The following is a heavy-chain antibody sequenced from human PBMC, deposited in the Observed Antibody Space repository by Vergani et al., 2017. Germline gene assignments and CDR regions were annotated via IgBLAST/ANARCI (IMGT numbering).Heavy chain of an antibody. CDR2: IYYSGST. CDR3: ARGDGTVGWLPLN. J-gene: IGHJ4*02. D-gene: IGHD6-19*01. V-gene: IGHV4-61*01. Sequence: QVQLQESGPGLVKPSQTLSLTCTVSGGSISSGSYYWSWIRQPPGKGLEWIGYIYYSGSTNYNPSLKSRVTISVDTSKNQFSLKLSSVTAADTAVYYCARGDGTVGWLPLNWGQGTLVTVSS. CDR1: GGSISSGSYY.